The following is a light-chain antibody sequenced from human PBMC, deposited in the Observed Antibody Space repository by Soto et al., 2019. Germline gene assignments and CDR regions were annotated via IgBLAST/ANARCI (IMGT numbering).Light chain of an antibody. CDR2: DAS. V-gene: IGKV1-5*01. Sequence: DIQMTQSPSTLSASVGDRVTITCRARQSISIWLAWYQQKPGKAPKLLIYDASILESGVPSRFSGSRSGPDFTLTISSLQPEDFATYYCQQSYSSPPTFGQGTKVDIK. CDR3: QQSYSSPPT. CDR1: QSISIW. J-gene: IGKJ1*01.